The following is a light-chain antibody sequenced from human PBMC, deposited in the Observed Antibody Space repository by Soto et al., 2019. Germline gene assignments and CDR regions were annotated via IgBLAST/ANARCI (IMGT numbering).Light chain of an antibody. Sequence: EIVMTQSPATLSVSPGERVTLSCRASQSFSSNLAWYQHKPGQAPRLLIYGASTTATDVPPRFSGSGSGTEFTLTISNLQSEDFAVYYCQQYNDWPRTFGQGTRLKI. CDR1: QSFSSN. CDR3: QQYNDWPRT. J-gene: IGKJ5*01. V-gene: IGKV3-15*01. CDR2: GAS.